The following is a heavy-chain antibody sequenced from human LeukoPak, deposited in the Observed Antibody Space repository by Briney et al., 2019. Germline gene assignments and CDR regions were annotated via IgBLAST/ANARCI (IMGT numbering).Heavy chain of an antibody. D-gene: IGHD3-22*01. CDR2: IHYTGSI. CDR3: ARYWGPYDNSGAYFDY. V-gene: IGHV4-39*01. Sequence: AQTLSLTCTVSGDSISSSSYYWVWLRQPPGKGLEWIVTIHYTGSIYYNPSLKSRVTISVDTSKNQFSMKLSSVTAADTAMYYCARYWGPYDNSGAYFDYWGQGTLVTVSS. CDR1: GDSISSSSYY. J-gene: IGHJ4*02.